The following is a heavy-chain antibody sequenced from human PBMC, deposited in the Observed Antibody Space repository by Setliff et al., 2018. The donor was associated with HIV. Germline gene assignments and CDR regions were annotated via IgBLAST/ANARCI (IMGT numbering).Heavy chain of an antibody. V-gene: IGHV3-7*03. CDR2: IKPDGSEN. CDR1: GFTFSSHW. D-gene: IGHD2-8*01. CDR3: ARILQWCTFDY. Sequence: GGSLRLSCVASGFTFSSHWMSWVRQAPGKGPEWVATIKPDGSENYSVDSVKGRFTISRDNVQNSLHLQMNSLRAEDTAVYYCARILQWCTFDYWGQGTLVTVSS. J-gene: IGHJ4*02.